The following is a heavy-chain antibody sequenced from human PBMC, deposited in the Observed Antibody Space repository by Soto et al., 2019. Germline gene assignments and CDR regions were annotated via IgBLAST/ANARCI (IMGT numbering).Heavy chain of an antibody. V-gene: IGHV3-11*01. D-gene: IGHD5-18*01. CDR2: ISSSGSTI. J-gene: IGHJ6*03. CDR1: GFTFSDYY. CDR3: ARDIRGYTEIHYMDV. Sequence: GGSLRLSCAASGFTFSDYYMSWIRQAPGKGLEWVSYISSSGSTIYYADSVKGRFTISRDNAKNSLYLQMNSLRAEDTAVYYCARDIRGYTEIHYMDVWGKGTTVTVSS.